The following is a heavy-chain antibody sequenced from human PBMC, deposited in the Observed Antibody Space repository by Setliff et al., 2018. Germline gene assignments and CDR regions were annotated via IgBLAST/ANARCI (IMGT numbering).Heavy chain of an antibody. D-gene: IGHD2-15*01. CDR3: ARQSVRGLADNNWFDP. V-gene: IGHV4-34*01. Sequence: PSETLSLTCAVYGGSFSGYYWSWIRQPPGKGLEWIGEINHSGSTNYNPSLKSRVTMSVDTSKNQFSLKLSSVTAADTAVYYCARQSVRGLADNNWFDPWGQGTLVTVSS. J-gene: IGHJ5*02. CDR1: GGSFSGYY. CDR2: INHSGST.